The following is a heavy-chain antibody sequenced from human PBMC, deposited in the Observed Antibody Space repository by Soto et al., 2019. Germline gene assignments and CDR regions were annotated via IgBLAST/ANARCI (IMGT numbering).Heavy chain of an antibody. CDR2: ISSSDSTI. J-gene: IGHJ6*02. Sequence: PGGSLRLSCAASGFTFSDYYMSWIRQAPGKGLEWVSYISSSDSTIYYADSVKGRFTISRDNAKNSLYLQMNSLRAEDTAVYYCARGLVQYYYYGMDVWGQGTTVTVSS. CDR3: ARGLVQYYYYGMDV. CDR1: GFTFSDYY. V-gene: IGHV3-11*01. D-gene: IGHD6-19*01.